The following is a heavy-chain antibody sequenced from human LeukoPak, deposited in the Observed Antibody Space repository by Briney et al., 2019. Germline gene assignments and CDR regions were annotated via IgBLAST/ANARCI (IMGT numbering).Heavy chain of an antibody. CDR3: VRHGRIALRLDWFDP. Sequence: GESLKISCKGSGYGFSSHWIGWVRRMPGKGLEWMGIIYPGDSDTRYSPSFQGQVTISVDKSINTAYLQWSSLKASDTAMYYCVRHGRIALRLDWFDPWGQGTLVTVSS. CDR1: GYGFSSHW. D-gene: IGHD6-6*01. V-gene: IGHV5-51*01. J-gene: IGHJ5*02. CDR2: IYPGDSDT.